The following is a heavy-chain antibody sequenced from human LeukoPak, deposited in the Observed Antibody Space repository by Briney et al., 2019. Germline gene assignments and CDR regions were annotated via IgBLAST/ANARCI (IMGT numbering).Heavy chain of an antibody. D-gene: IGHD2-2*01. V-gene: IGHV3-30-3*01. J-gene: IGHJ4*02. CDR2: ISYDGSNK. CDR1: GFTFSSYA. CDR3: ARGYCSSTSCYTDYFDY. Sequence: GGSLRLSCAASGFTFSSYAMHWVRQAPGKGLEWVAVISYDGSNKYYADSVKGRFTISRDNSKNTLYLQMNSLRAEDTAVYYCARGYCSSTSCYTDYFDYWGQGTLVTVSS.